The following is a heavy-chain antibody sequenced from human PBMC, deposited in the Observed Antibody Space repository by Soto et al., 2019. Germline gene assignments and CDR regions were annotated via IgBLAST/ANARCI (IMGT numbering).Heavy chain of an antibody. J-gene: IGHJ4*02. CDR2: IYYSGST. CDR1: GGSISSSSYY. D-gene: IGHD4-4*01. V-gene: IGHV4-39*01. Sequence: SETLSLTCTVSGGSISSSSYYWGWIRQPPGKGLEWIGSIYYSGSTYYNPSLKSRVTISVDTSKNQFSLKLSSVTAADTAVYYCARRRTYYSNYGDYWGQGTLVTVSS. CDR3: ARRRTYYSNYGDY.